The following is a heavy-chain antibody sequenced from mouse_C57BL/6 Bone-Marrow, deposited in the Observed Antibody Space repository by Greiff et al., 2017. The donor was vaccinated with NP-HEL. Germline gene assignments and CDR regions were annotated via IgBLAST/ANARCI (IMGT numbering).Heavy chain of an antibody. J-gene: IGHJ1*03. CDR1: EYEFPSHD. V-gene: IGHV5-2*01. D-gene: IGHD3-3*01. CDR3: ARQGGWGYWYFDV. CDR2: INSDGGST. Sequence: EVKLMESGGGLVQPGESLKLSCESNEYEFPSHDMSWVRKTPEKRLELVAAINSDGGSTYYPDTMERRFIISRDNTKKTLYLQRSCLRSEDTALYYCARQGGWGYWYFDVWGTGTTVTVSS.